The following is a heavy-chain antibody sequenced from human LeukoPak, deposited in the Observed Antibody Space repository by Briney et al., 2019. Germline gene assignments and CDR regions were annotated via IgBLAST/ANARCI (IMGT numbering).Heavy chain of an antibody. J-gene: IGHJ3*02. CDR2: IIPIFGTA. V-gene: IGHV1-69*01. CDR3: ARKGWLDAFDI. Sequence: SVKVSCKASGGTCSSYAISWVRQAPGQGLESMGGIIPIFGTAKYAQKFQGRVTITADESTSTAYMELSSLRSEDMAVYYCARKGWLDAFDIWGQGTMVTVSS. CDR1: GGTCSSYA. D-gene: IGHD6-19*01.